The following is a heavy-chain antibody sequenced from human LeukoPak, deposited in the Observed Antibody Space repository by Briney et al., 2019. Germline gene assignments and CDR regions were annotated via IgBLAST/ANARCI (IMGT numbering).Heavy chain of an antibody. J-gene: IGHJ5*02. CDR3: ATAYCSSTSCPT. CDR2: ISSNGGTT. Sequence: GGSLRLSCAASGFTFSTYAVNWVRQAPGKGLEWVSAISSNGGTTYYADSVKGRFSISRDNSKNTLYLRMNSLRAEDTAIFYCATAYCSSTSCPTWGQGTLVTVSS. D-gene: IGHD2-2*01. CDR1: GFTFSTYA. V-gene: IGHV3-23*01.